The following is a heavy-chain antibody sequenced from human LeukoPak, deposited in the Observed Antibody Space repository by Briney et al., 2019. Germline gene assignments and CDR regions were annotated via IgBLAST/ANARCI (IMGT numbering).Heavy chain of an antibody. V-gene: IGHV4-59*08. CDR2: IYYTGST. CDR3: ARHRAYSSSSPFDY. Sequence: SETLSLTCSVSGGSISTWYWSWIRQPPGKGLEWIGYIYYTGSTNYNPSLKSRVTMFVDMSKNQFSLRLSSVTAADTAVYYCARHRAYSSSSPFDYWGQGTLVTVSS. D-gene: IGHD6-6*01. CDR1: GGSISTWY. J-gene: IGHJ4*02.